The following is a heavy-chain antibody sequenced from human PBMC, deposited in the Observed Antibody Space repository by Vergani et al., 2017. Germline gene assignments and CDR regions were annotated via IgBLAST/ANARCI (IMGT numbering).Heavy chain of an antibody. CDR3: ARHTTYTDS. Sequence: EVALVQSGPEMRKPGESLTIPCKGSEYSFGNYWIGWVRQMPGKGLEWMGIIYTADSDTRYSPSFQGQVTISAEKSISTAFLQWDSLKASDTALYYCARHTTYTDSWCQGTLVTVSS. J-gene: IGHJ4*02. D-gene: IGHD1-1*01. CDR1: EYSFGNYW. V-gene: IGHV5-51*01. CDR2: IYTADSDT.